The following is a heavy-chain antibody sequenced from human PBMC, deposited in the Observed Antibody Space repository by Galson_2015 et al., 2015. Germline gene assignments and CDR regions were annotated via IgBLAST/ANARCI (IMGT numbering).Heavy chain of an antibody. J-gene: IGHJ4*02. Sequence: SLRLSCAASGLTFNDYWMSWVRQAPGKGLEWVGNIKQDASEKDYVDSVKGRFTISRDNTKNSLYLQMNSLRAEDTDVYYCEKDRTHRDDFDYWGQGTLVTVSS. V-gene: IGHV3-7*01. D-gene: IGHD5-24*01. CDR1: GLTFNDYW. CDR2: IKQDASEK. CDR3: EKDRTHRDDFDY.